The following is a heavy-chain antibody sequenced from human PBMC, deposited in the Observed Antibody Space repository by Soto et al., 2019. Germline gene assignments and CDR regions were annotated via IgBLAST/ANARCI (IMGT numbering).Heavy chain of an antibody. CDR3: AGSIAAPNYYYGMDV. J-gene: IGHJ6*02. V-gene: IGHV1-69*06. D-gene: IGHD6-6*01. CDR1: GGTFISYA. Sequence: SVKVSCKASGGTFISYAISWVRQAPGQGLEWMGGIIPIFGTANYAQKFQGRVTITADKSTSTAYMELSSLRSEDTAVYYCAGSIAAPNYYYGMDVWGQGTTVTVSS. CDR2: IIPIFGTA.